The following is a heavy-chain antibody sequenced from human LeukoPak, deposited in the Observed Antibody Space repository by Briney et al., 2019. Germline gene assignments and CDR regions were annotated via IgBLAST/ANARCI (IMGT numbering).Heavy chain of an antibody. D-gene: IGHD3-10*01. CDR3: AKVSGPNY. CDR1: GFTFSSQG. J-gene: IGHJ4*02. Sequence: GGSLRLSCATSGFTFSSQGMSWVRQAPGKGLEGVSAISGSGGSTYYADSVKGRFTISRDNSKNTLYLQMNSLRAEDTAVYYCAKVSGPNYWGQGTLVTVSS. V-gene: IGHV3-23*01. CDR2: ISGSGGST.